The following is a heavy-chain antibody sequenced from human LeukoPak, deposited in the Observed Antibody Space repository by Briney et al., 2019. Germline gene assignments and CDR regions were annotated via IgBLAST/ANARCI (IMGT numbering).Heavy chain of an antibody. CDR3: ARVLTAAGTLWDSDY. V-gene: IGHV6-1*01. CDR2: TYYRTKWYN. J-gene: IGHJ4*02. Sequence: SQTLSLTCAISGYSFSSNSAAWDWITQSPARGLEWLGRTYYRTKWYNDYAVSVKSRITINPDTSKNQFSLQLNSVTPEDTAVYYCARVLTAAGTLWDSDYWGQGTLVTVSS. D-gene: IGHD6-13*01. CDR1: GYSFSSNSAA.